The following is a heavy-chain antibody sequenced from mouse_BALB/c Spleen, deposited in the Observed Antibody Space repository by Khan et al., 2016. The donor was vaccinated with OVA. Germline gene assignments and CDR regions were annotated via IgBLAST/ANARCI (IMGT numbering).Heavy chain of an antibody. CDR3: ARSNSYWYFDV. D-gene: IGHD4-1*02. J-gene: IGHJ1*01. V-gene: IGHV9-3-1*01. Sequence: QIQLVQSGPELKKPGETVKISCKASGYTFTNYGMNWVKQAPGKGLKWMGWINTYTGQPTYADDFKGRFAFSLETSASTAYLQINNINTEDTATYFCARSNSYWYFDVWGAGTTVTVSS. CDR1: GYTFTNYG. CDR2: INTYTGQP.